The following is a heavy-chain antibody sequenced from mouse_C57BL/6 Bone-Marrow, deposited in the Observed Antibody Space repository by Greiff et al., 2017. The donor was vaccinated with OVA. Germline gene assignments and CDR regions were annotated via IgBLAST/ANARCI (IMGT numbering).Heavy chain of an antibody. D-gene: IGHD2-12*01. CDR2: IDPSDSYT. CDR1: GYTFTSYW. CDR3: ASGVGRPMDY. V-gene: IGHV1-50*01. Sequence: QVQLQHPGAELVKPGASVKLSCKASGYTFTSYWMPWVKQRPGQGLEWIGEIDPSDSYTNYNQKFKGKATLTVDTSSSTAYMQLSSLTSEDSAVYYCASGVGRPMDYWGQGTSVTVSS. J-gene: IGHJ4*01.